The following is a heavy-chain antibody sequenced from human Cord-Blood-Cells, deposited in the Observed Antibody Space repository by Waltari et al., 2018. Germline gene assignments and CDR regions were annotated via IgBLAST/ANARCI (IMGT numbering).Heavy chain of an antibody. CDR2: INHRGST. D-gene: IGHD6-6*01. V-gene: IGHV4-34*01. Sequence: QVQLQQWGAGLLKPSETLSLTCAVYGGSFSGYYWSWSRQPPGKGPEWIGEINHRGSTNDNPSLKSRVTISVDTAKSQFSLKLSSVTAADTAVYYCARGKPPSSSIDYWGQGTLVTVSS. CDR1: GGSFSGYY. CDR3: ARGKPPSSSIDY. J-gene: IGHJ4*02.